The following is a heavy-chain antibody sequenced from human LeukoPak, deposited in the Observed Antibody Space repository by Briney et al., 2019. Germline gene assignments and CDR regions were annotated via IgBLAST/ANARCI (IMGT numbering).Heavy chain of an antibody. Sequence: TGGSLRLSCAASGFTFNTYSMNWVRQAPGKGLEWVAVIWYDGSNKYYADSVKGRFTISRDNSKNTLYLQMNSLRAEDTAVYYCAREAVWSGLLHYGMDVWGQGTTVTVSS. CDR2: IWYDGSNK. CDR3: AREAVWSGLLHYGMDV. D-gene: IGHD3-3*01. V-gene: IGHV3-33*08. CDR1: GFTFNTYS. J-gene: IGHJ6*02.